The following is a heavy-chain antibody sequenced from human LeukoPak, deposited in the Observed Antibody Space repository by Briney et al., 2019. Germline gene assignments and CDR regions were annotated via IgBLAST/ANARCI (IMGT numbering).Heavy chain of an antibody. CDR1: GYTITTYY. CDR3: ARSGYSSPRGGFDP. J-gene: IGHJ5*02. CDR2: INTSGGTT. V-gene: IGHV1-46*01. Sequence: ASVKVSCKASGYTITTYYMHWVRQAPGQGLEWMGIINTSGGTTSYAQKFQGRVTMTRDMSTSTVYMELSSLRSDDTAVYYCARSGYSSPRGGFDPWGQGTLVIVSS. D-gene: IGHD6-13*01.